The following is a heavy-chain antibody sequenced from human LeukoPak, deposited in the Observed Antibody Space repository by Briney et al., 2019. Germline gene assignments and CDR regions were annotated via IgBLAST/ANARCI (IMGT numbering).Heavy chain of an antibody. Sequence: ASETLSLTCTVSGGSIINRSYYWDWIRQPPGKGLEWIGSIYYSGTTYYNPSLKSRVTISVDASKNQFSLKLSPVTAADTAVYYCVARNGDYSYMDVWGKGTTVTVSS. CDR3: VARNGDYSYMDV. J-gene: IGHJ6*03. CDR1: GGSIINRSYY. D-gene: IGHD1-1*01. V-gene: IGHV4-39*01. CDR2: IYYSGTT.